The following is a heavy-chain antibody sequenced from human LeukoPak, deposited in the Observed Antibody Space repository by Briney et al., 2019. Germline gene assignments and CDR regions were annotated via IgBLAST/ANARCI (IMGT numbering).Heavy chain of an antibody. V-gene: IGHV4-39*01. CDR2: IYYSGST. J-gene: IGHJ3*02. CDR3: ARQGGSPTAFDI. CDR1: GGSISSSSYY. D-gene: IGHD2-15*01. Sequence: SETLSLTCTVSGGSISSSSYYWGWIRQPPGKGLEWIGSIYYSGSTYYNPSLKSRVTISVDTSKNQFSLKLSSVTAADTAVYYCARQGGSPTAFDIWGQGTMVTVSS.